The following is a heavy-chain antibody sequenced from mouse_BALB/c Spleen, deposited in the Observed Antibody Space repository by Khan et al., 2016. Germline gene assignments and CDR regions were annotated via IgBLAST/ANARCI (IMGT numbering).Heavy chain of an antibody. CDR2: ISSKSNNSAS. J-gene: IGHJ4*01. Sequence: EVQLVESGGGLVQPKGSLKLSCAASGFTFTTYAMNWVRQAPGKGLEWIARISSKSNNSASYYAVSVKDRFTISRADSPNMLPLQMITLQTEDTARYYCVRDDYYAGALDYWGQGTSVTVSS. CDR1: GFTFTTYA. CDR3: VRDDYYAGALDY. V-gene: IGHV10-1*02. D-gene: IGHD1-1*01.